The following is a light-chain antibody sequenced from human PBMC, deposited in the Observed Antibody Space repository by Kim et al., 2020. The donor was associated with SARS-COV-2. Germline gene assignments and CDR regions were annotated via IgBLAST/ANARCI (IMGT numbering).Light chain of an antibody. CDR1: QSVRSY. V-gene: IGKV3-11*01. CDR3: QQRSNWPLT. CDR2: DAS. J-gene: IGKJ4*01. Sequence: DIVLTQSPATLSLSPGERASLSCRASQSVRSYLAWYQQKPGQAPRLLIYDASNRATGIPARFSGSGSGTDFTLTISSLEPEDFAVYYCQQRSNWPLTFGGGTKVDIK.